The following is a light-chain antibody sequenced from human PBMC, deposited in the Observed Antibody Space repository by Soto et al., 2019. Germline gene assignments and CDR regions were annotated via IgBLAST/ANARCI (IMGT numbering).Light chain of an antibody. Sequence: DIVRTQSPDSLAVSLGERATINCKSSQSVLYSSNNKNYLAWYQQKPGQPPKLLIYWASTRESGVPDRFSGSGSGTDFTLTISSLQAEDVAVYYCQQYHSTPSTFGQGTKLEIK. V-gene: IGKV4-1*01. CDR2: WAS. J-gene: IGKJ2*01. CDR1: QSVLYSSNNKNY. CDR3: QQYHSTPST.